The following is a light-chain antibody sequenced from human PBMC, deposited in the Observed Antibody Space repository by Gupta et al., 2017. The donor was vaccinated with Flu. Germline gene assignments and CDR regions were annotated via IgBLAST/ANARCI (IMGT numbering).Light chain of an antibody. Sequence: EIELTQSPGTLSLSPGERATLSCRAPQMDGTTYLDWYHQRPGQAPRLIISDASNRASDIPDRFSGSGAGTDFTLTINRLEPEDSGVYYCHHYNGSPPRWTFGQGTRVEI. CDR2: DAS. V-gene: IGKV3-20*01. CDR3: HHYNGSPPRWT. CDR1: QMDGTTY. J-gene: IGKJ1*01.